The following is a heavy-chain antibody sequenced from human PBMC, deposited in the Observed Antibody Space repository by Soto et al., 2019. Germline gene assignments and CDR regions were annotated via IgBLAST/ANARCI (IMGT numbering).Heavy chain of an antibody. CDR3: AREEINCGGDCFSL. V-gene: IGHV3-48*03. Sequence: EVQLVESGGDLVQPGGSLRLSCAASGFTFSSYEMKWVRQAPGRGLEWISYISSSGDLIYYADSVRGRFTVSRDSAKNSMYLQMNSLRAEDTAVYYCAREEINCGGDCFSLWGQGTLVTVSS. D-gene: IGHD2-21*02. CDR1: GFTFSSYE. J-gene: IGHJ4*02. CDR2: ISSSGDLI.